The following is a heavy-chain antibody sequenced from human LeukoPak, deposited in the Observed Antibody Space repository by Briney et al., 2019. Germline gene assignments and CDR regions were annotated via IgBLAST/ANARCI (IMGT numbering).Heavy chain of an antibody. CDR3: ARARPRHAFDT. CDR2: IYSGGST. V-gene: IGHV3-66*01. J-gene: IGHJ3*02. CDR1: GFTVSSNY. Sequence: GGSLRLSCAASGFTVSSNYMSWVRQAPGKGLEWVSVIYSGGSTYYADSVKGRFTISRDNSKNTLYLQMNSLRAEDTAVYYCARARPRHAFDTWGQGTMVTVSS.